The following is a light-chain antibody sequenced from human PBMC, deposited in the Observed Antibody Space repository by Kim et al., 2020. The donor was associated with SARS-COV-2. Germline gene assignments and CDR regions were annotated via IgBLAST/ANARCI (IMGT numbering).Light chain of an antibody. J-gene: IGLJ3*02. CDR2: DND. Sequence: GQKVAISCSGSSSNIGKNYVSWYQQLPGAVPKLLIYDNDKRPSGIPDRFSGSKSGTSATLGITGLQTGEEADYYCGTWDSSLSAGVFGGGTQLTVL. V-gene: IGLV1-51*01. CDR1: SSNIGKNY. CDR3: GTWDSSLSAGV.